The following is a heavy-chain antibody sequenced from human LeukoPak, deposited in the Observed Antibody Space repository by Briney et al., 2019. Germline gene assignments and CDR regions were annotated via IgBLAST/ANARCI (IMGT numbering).Heavy chain of an antibody. CDR2: IIPILGIA. J-gene: IGHJ4*02. D-gene: IGHD2-2*02. V-gene: IGHV1-69*04. Sequence: GASVKVSCKASGGTFSSYAISWVRQAPGQGLEWMGRIIPILGIANYAQKFQGRVTITADKSTSTAYMELSSLRSEDTAVYYCARDPQGCSSTSCYNDYWGQGTLVTVSS. CDR3: ARDPQGCSSTSCYNDY. CDR1: GGTFSSYA.